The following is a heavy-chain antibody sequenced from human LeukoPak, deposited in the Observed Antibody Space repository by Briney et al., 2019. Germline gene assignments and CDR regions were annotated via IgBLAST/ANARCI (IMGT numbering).Heavy chain of an antibody. J-gene: IGHJ4*02. CDR3: AKGPETYYDFWSGYRGSDY. CDR1: GFTFSHYE. Sequence: GGSLRLSCAASGFTFSHYEMNWVRQAPGKGLEWEAFIRYDGSNKYYADSVKGRFTISRDNSKNTLYLQMNSLRAEDTAVYYCAKGPETYYDFWSGYRGSDYWGQGTLVTVSS. CDR2: IRYDGSNK. D-gene: IGHD3-3*01. V-gene: IGHV3-30*02.